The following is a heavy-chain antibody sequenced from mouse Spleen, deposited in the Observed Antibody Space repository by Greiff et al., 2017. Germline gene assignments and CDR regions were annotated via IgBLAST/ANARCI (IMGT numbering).Heavy chain of an antibody. J-gene: IGHJ4*01. CDR1: GFTFSSYA. CDR3: ARRGNYYAMDY. CDR2: ISSGGGNT. Sequence: EVKLVESGGGLVKRGGSLKLSCAASGFTFSSYAMSWVRQTPEKRLEWVATISSGGGNTYYPDSVKGRFTISRDNAKNTLYLQMSSLKSEDTAMYYCARRGNYYAMDYWGQGTSVTVSS. V-gene: IGHV5-9*04. D-gene: IGHD2-1*01.